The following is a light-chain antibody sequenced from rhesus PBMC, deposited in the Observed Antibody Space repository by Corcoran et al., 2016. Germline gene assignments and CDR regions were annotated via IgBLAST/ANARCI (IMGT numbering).Light chain of an antibody. CDR3: QQDYTWPLA. CDR1: QSVFSS. CDR2: GAS. J-gene: IGKJ4*01. V-gene: IGKV3-42*01. Sequence: EIVMTQSPATLSLSPGERATLPCRASQSVFSSLDWYHQKPGQAPKLLIYGASTRATGIPDRFSGSGSGKVFTLTISSLEPEDVGVYYCQQDYTWPLAFGGGTKVEL.